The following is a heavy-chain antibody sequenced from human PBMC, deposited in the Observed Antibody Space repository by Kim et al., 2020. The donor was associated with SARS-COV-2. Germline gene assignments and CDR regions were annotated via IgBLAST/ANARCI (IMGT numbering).Heavy chain of an antibody. D-gene: IGHD3-3*01. V-gene: IGHV7-4-1*02. Sequence: ASVKVSCKASGYTFTSYAMNWVRQAPGQGLEWMGWINTNTGNPTYAQCFTGRFVFSLDTSVSTAYLQISSLKAEDTAVYYCARDPSDYYDFWSGYLGYYGMDVWGQGTTVTVSS. CDR2: INTNTGNP. CDR3: ARDPSDYYDFWSGYLGYYGMDV. CDR1: GYTFTSYA. J-gene: IGHJ6*02.